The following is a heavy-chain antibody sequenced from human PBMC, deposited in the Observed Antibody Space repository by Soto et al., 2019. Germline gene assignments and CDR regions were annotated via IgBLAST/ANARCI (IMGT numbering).Heavy chain of an antibody. J-gene: IGHJ5*02. CDR1: GGSISSGDYY. D-gene: IGHD6-13*01. V-gene: IGHV4-30-4*01. Sequence: QVQLQESGPGMVKPSQTLSLTCTVSGGSISSGDYYWSWIRQPPGKVLEWIGYIYYSGSNYYNPSLKSRVTISVDTSKNQFSLKLSSVTAADTAVYYCARERPDGSRLDPWGQGTLVTVSS. CDR2: IYYSGSN. CDR3: ARERPDGSRLDP.